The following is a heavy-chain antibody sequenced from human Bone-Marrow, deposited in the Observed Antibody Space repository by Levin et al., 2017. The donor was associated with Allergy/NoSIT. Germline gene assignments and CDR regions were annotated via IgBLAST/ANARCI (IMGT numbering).Heavy chain of an antibody. CDR3: ARDLGLITMVRGVILGDAFDI. J-gene: IGHJ3*02. D-gene: IGHD3-10*01. V-gene: IGHV1-18*01. Sequence: VASVKVSCKASGYTFTSYGISWVRQAPGQGLEWMGWISAYNGNTNYAQKLQGRVTMTTDTSTSTAYMELRSLRSDDTAVYYCARDLGLITMVRGVILGDAFDIWGQGTMVTVSS. CDR1: GYTFTSYG. CDR2: ISAYNGNT.